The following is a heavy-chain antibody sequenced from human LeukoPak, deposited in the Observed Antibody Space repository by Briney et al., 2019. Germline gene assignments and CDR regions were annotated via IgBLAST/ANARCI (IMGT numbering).Heavy chain of an antibody. CDR1: GGTFSSYA. D-gene: IGHD5-18*01. CDR2: SIPIFGIA. V-gene: IGHV1-69*04. J-gene: IGHJ4*02. CDR3: AREGGGYSYGPGVFDY. Sequence: SVKVSCKASGGTFSSYAISWVRQAPGQGLEWMGRSIPIFGIANYAQKFQGRVTITADKSTSTAYMELSSLRSEDTAVYYCAREGGGYSYGPGVFDYWGQGTLVTVSS.